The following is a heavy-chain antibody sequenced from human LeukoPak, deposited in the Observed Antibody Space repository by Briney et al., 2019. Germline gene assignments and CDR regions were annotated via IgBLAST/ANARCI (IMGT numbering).Heavy chain of an antibody. CDR3: AKDLSHYDFWSGYYSIYYYYGMDV. CDR1: GFTFSSYG. J-gene: IGHJ6*02. V-gene: IGHV3-30*18. Sequence: PGGSLRLSCAASGFTFSSYGMHWVRQAPGKGLEWVAVISYDGSNKYYADSVKGRFTISRDKSKNTLYLQMNSLRAEDTAVYYCAKDLSHYDFWSGYYSIYYYYGMDVWGQGTTVTVSS. CDR2: ISYDGSNK. D-gene: IGHD3-3*01.